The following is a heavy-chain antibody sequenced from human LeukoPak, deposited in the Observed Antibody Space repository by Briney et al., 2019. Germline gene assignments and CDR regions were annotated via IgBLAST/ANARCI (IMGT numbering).Heavy chain of an antibody. CDR2: IKQDGSEK. CDR3: ARGRVGVAMVRGVTTYYFDY. D-gene: IGHD3-10*01. J-gene: IGHJ4*02. V-gene: IGHV3-7*01. Sequence: PGGSLRLSCAASGFTFSSYWMSWVRQAPGKGLEWVANIKQDGSEKYYVDSVKGRFTISRDNAKNSLYLQMNSLRAGDTAVYYCARGRVGVAMVRGVTTYYFDYWGQGTLVTVSS. CDR1: GFTFSSYW.